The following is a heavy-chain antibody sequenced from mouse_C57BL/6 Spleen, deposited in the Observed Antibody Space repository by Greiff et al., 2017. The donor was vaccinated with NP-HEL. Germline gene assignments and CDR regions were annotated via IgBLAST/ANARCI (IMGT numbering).Heavy chain of an antibody. CDR3: ARDTTVVALDY. CDR2: ISYDGSN. CDR1: GYSITSGYY. Sequence: EVKLEESGPGLVKPSQSLSLTCSVTGYSITSGYYWHWIRQFPGNKLEWMGYISYDGSNNYNPSLKNRISITRDTSKNQFFLKLNSVTTEDTATYECARDTTVVALDYWGQGTTLTVAS. V-gene: IGHV3-6*01. D-gene: IGHD1-1*01. J-gene: IGHJ2*01.